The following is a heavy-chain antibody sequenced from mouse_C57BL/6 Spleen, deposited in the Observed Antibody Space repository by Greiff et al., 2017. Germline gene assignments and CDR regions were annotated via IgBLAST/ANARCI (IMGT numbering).Heavy chain of an antibody. Sequence: QVHVKQPGAELVKPGASVKLSCKASGYTFTSYWMHWVKQRPGQGLEWIGMIHPNSGSTNYNEKFKSKATLTVDKSSSTAYMQLSSLTSEDSAVYYCARNGIHYYGFAYWGQGTLVTVSA. CDR1: GYTFTSYW. D-gene: IGHD1-2*01. V-gene: IGHV1-64*01. CDR3: ARNGIHYYGFAY. CDR2: IHPNSGST. J-gene: IGHJ3*01.